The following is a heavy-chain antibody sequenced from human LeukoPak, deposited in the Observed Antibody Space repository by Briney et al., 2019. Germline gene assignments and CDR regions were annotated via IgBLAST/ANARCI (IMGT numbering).Heavy chain of an antibody. D-gene: IGHD3-10*01. CDR1: GFTFLSYG. CDR2: IRYDGSNK. V-gene: IGHV3-30*02. CDR3: AKGIKDYYGSGRVPIFDS. J-gene: IGHJ4*02. Sequence: GGSLRLSCAASGFTFLSYGMHWVRQAPGKGLEWAAFIRYDGSNKYYADSVKGRFTISRDNSKNTLYLQMNSLRVEDTALYYCAKGIKDYYGSGRVPIFDSWGQGTLVTVSS.